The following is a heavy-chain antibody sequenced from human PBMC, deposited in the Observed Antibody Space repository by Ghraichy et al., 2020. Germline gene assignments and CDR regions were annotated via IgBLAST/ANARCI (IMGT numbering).Heavy chain of an antibody. CDR1: GGSISSYY. CDR2: IYYSGST. CDR3: ARGDDFWSGLFDP. D-gene: IGHD3-3*01. J-gene: IGHJ5*02. Sequence: SETLSLTCTVSGGSISSYYWSWIRQPPGKGLEWIGYIYYSGSTNYNPSLKSRVTISVDTSKNQFSLKLSSVTAADTAVYYWARGDDFWSGLFDPWGQGTLVTVSS. V-gene: IGHV4-59*01.